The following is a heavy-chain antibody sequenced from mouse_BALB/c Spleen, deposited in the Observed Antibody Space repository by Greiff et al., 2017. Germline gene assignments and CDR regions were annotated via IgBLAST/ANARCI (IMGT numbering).Heavy chain of an antibody. V-gene: IGHV2-9*02. CDR1: GFSLTSYG. CDR2: IWAGGST. J-gene: IGHJ2*01. Sequence: QVQLQQSGPGLVAPSQSLSITCTVSGFSLTSYGVHWVRQPPGKGLEWLGVIWAGGSTNYNSALMSRLSISKDNSKSQVFLKMNSLQTDDTAMYYCARASIYYGNYYFDYWGQGTTLTVSS. CDR3: ARASIYYGNYYFDY. D-gene: IGHD2-1*01.